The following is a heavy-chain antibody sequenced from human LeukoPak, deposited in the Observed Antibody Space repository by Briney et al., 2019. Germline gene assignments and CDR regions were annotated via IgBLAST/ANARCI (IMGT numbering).Heavy chain of an antibody. J-gene: IGHJ4*02. V-gene: IGHV1-8*01. Sequence: ASVKVSCKASGYTFTSYDINWVRQATGQGLEWMGWMNPNSGNTGYAQKFQGRVTMTRNTSISTAYMELSSLRSEDTAVYYCARVGSGSGSYYGNGAFDYWGQGTLVTVSS. CDR3: ARVGSGSGSYYGNGAFDY. CDR2: MNPNSGNT. D-gene: IGHD3-10*01. CDR1: GYTFTSYD.